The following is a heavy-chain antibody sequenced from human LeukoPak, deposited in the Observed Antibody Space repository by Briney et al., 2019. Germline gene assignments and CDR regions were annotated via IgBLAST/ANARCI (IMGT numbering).Heavy chain of an antibody. V-gene: IGHV3-30*18. CDR1: GFTFSSYG. CDR2: ISYDGSNK. D-gene: IGHD3-22*01. Sequence: PGRSLRLSCAASGFTFSSYGMHWVRQAPGKGLEWVAVISYDGSNKYYADSVKGRFTISRDNSKNTLYLQMNSLRAEDTAVYYCAKDLGVDDSSGYYSGGYDYWGQGTLVTVSS. J-gene: IGHJ4*02. CDR3: AKDLGVDDSSGYYSGGYDY.